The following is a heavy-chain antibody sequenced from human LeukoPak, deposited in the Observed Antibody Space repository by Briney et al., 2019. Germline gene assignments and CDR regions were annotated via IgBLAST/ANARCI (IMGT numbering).Heavy chain of an antibody. J-gene: IGHJ5*02. CDR1: GGSISSYY. CDR3: ARDGQDSSGYQAGSWFDP. Sequence: SETLSLTCPVSGGSISSYYWSWIRQPPGKGLEWIGYIYYSGSTNYNPSLKSRVTISVDTSKNQFSLKLSSVTAADTAVYYCARDGQDSSGYQAGSWFDPWGQGTLVTVSP. V-gene: IGHV4-59*01. CDR2: IYYSGST. D-gene: IGHD3-22*01.